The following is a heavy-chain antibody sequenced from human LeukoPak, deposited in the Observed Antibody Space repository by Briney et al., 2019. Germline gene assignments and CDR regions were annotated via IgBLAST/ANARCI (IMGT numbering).Heavy chain of an antibody. D-gene: IGHD3-10*01. CDR3: AKDISFREPSMVRGAPDY. CDR1: GFTFDDYA. Sequence: PGGSLRLSCAASGFTFDDYAMHWVRQAPGKGLEWVSGISWNSGSIGYADSVKGRFTISRDNAKNSLYLQMNSLRAEDTALYYCAKDISFREPSMVRGAPDYWGQGTLVTVSS. J-gene: IGHJ4*02. CDR2: ISWNSGSI. V-gene: IGHV3-9*01.